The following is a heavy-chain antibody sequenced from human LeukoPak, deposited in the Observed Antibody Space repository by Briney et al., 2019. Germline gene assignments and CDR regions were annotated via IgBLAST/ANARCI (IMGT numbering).Heavy chain of an antibody. CDR2: ISRSSRYI. D-gene: IGHD3-10*01. J-gene: IGHJ4*02. CDR1: GFTFSSYE. CDR3: ARGHPGTTSDYGSGSYDY. Sequence: GGSLRLSCAASGFTFSSYEMNWVRQAPGKGLEWVSSISRSSRYINYADSVKGRFTISRDNAKNSLFLQMNSLRAEDTAVYYCARGHPGTTSDYGSGSYDYWGQGTLVTVSS. V-gene: IGHV3-21*01.